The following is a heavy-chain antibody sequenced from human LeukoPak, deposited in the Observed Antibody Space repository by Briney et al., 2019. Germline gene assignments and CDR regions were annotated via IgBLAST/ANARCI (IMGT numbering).Heavy chain of an antibody. CDR1: GFPFDVQT. CDR3: ARGGATGGRFEN. CDR2: MREDGTEI. D-gene: IGHD1-26*01. J-gene: IGHJ4*02. Sequence: PGGSLRLSCAASGFPFDVQTMSWVRQAPGEGLDWVASMREDGTEIYYVDSVKGRFTISRDNPKNSLYLQMNSLRGEDTAVYYCARGGATGGRFENWGQGTLVTVSS. V-gene: IGHV3-7*01.